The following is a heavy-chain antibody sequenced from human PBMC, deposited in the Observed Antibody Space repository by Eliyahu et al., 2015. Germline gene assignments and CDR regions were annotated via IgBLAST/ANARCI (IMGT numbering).Heavy chain of an antibody. D-gene: IGHD5-24*01. J-gene: IGHJ4*02. Sequence: EVQLVESGGGLVQPGGSLRLSCAASGFTFSSYWXXWXRQAPGKGLEWVANIKQXGSXTHYXDSLKGRFTVSRDNAKNSLYLQMNSLRAEDTAVYYCARGTTTIDYWGQGTLVTVSS. CDR1: GFTFSSYW. V-gene: IGHV3-7*01. CDR3: ARGTTTIDY. CDR2: IKQXGSXT.